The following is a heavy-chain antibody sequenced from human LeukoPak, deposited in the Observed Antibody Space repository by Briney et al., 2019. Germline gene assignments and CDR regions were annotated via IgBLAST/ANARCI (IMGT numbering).Heavy chain of an antibody. CDR3: ARGRIAVAGTYIPSNWGPQLYYMDV. D-gene: IGHD6-19*01. J-gene: IGHJ6*03. Sequence: GGSLRLSCEASGFRFSSFGMHWVRQAPGKALEWVALISSYDGRNKYYTDSVKGRFTISRDNSKNTLYLQMNSLRAEDTAVYYCARGRIAVAGTYIPSNWGPQLYYMDVWGKGTTVTVSS. V-gene: IGHV3-30*03. CDR2: ISSYDGRNK. CDR1: GFRFSSFG.